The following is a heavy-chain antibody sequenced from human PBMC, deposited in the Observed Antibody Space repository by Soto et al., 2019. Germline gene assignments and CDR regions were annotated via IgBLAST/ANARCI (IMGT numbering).Heavy chain of an antibody. D-gene: IGHD6-13*01. J-gene: IGHJ4*02. CDR2: IYYSGST. CDR1: GGSISSYY. Sequence: SETLSLTCTVSGGSISSYYWSWIRQPPGKGLEWIGYIYYSGSTNYNPSLKSRVTISVDTSKNQFSLKLSSVTAADTAVYYCARGLPGAAAYVYWGQGTLVTVS. CDR3: ARGLPGAAAYVY. V-gene: IGHV4-59*01.